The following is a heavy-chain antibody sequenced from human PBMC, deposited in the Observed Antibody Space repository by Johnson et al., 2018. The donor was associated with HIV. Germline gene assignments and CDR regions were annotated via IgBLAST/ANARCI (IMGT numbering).Heavy chain of an antibody. CDR3: ARGVRDSSGYPFAFDI. D-gene: IGHD3-22*01. V-gene: IGHV3-30*04. CDR2: ISHAGDNK. J-gene: IGHJ3*02. CDR1: GLTFNNYP. Sequence: QVQLVESGGGVVQPGRSLRLSCLVSGLTFNNYPIHWVRQAPGEGLEWVTVISHAGDNKYHADSVKGRLTISRDNSKNSLYLQMNSLRAEDTALYYCARGVRDSSGYPFAFDIWGQGKMVIVPS.